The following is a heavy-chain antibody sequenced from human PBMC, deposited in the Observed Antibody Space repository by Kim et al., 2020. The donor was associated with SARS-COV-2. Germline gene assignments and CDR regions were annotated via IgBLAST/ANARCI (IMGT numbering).Heavy chain of an antibody. CDR3: ARGGTKAAAGNRANYYG. V-gene: IGHV3-30*04. Sequence: GGSLRLSCAASGFTFSSYAMHWVRQAPGKGLEWVAVISYDGSNKYYADSVKGRFTISRDNSKNTLYLQMNSLRAEDTAVYYCARGGTKAAAGNRANYYG. D-gene: IGHD6-13*01. J-gene: IGHJ6*01. CDR2: ISYDGSNK. CDR1: GFTFSSYA.